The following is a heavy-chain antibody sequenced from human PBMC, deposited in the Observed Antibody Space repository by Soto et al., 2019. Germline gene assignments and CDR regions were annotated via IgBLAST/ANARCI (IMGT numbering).Heavy chain of an antibody. J-gene: IGHJ6*02. CDR3: ARAIFPYWDYYVGVDV. CDR2: IYYSGST. V-gene: IGHV4-59*01. D-gene: IGHD2-8*02. CDR1: GGSISSYY. Sequence: LPLTCTVSGGSISSYYWSWIRQPPGKGLEWIGYIYYSGSTNYNPSLESRVTMSVDTSKNQFSLKLSSVTATDTAVYYCARAIFPYWDYYVGVDVWGQGTPVTVSS.